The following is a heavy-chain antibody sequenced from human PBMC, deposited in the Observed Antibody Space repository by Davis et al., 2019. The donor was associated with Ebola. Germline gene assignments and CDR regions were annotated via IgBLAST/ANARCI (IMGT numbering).Heavy chain of an antibody. Sequence: PSETLSLTCTVSGGSISSGGYYWSWIRQHPGKGLEWIGYIYYSGSTYYNPSLKSRVTISVDTSKNQFSLKLSSVTAADTAVYYCAREAPIYSYGRQRGMDVWGQGTTVTVSS. D-gene: IGHD5-18*01. CDR1: GGSISSGGYY. CDR3: AREAPIYSYGRQRGMDV. CDR2: IYYSGST. V-gene: IGHV4-31*03. J-gene: IGHJ6*02.